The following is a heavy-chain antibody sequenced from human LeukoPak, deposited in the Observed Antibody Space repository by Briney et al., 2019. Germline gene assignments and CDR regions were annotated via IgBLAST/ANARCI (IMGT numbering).Heavy chain of an antibody. V-gene: IGHV3-21*01. CDR3: ARYNYGSGTSFDP. J-gene: IGHJ5*02. CDR2: ISSSSSYI. Sequence: GGSLRLSCEASGFSFSTFTMNWVRQAPGKGLEWVSSISSSSSYIYYADSVKGRFTISRDNAKNSLYLQMTSLRVEDTAVFYCARYNYGSGTSFDPWGQGTLVTVSS. D-gene: IGHD3-10*01. CDR1: GFSFSTFT.